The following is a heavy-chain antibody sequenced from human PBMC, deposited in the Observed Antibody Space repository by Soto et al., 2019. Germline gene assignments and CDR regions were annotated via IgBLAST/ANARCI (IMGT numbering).Heavy chain of an antibody. CDR3: ARVQLDPNWYDP. CDR1: GGTFSSYA. Sequence: GASVKVSCKASGGTFSSYAISWVRQAPGQGLEWMGGIIPIFGTANYAQKFQGRVTITADESTSTAYMELSSLRSEDTAVYYCARVQLDPNWYDPWGQGTLVTVSS. J-gene: IGHJ5*02. CDR2: IIPIFGTA. D-gene: IGHD1-1*01. V-gene: IGHV1-69*13.